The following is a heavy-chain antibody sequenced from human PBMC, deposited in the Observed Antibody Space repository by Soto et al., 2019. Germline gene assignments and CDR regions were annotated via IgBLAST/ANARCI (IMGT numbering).Heavy chain of an antibody. J-gene: IGHJ6*02. D-gene: IGHD2-2*01. V-gene: IGHV1-69*01. CDR1: GGTFSSYA. CDR3: ARAYCSSTSCSHYYYYDGMDV. CDR2: IIPIFGTA. Sequence: QVQLVQSGAEVQKPGSSVKVSCKASGGTFSSYAISWVRQAPGQGLEWMGGIIPIFGTANYAQKFQGRVTITADESTSTAYMELRSLRSEDTAVYYCARAYCSSTSCSHYYYYDGMDVWGQGTTVTVSS.